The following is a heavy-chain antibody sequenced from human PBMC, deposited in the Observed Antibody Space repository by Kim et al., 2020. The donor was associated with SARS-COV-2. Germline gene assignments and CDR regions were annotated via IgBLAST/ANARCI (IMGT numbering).Heavy chain of an antibody. CDR1: GYTFTRYA. Sequence: ASVKVSCKASGYTFTRYALHWVRQPPGQGLQWVGWINTRTANPTYAQDFTGRFVFSLDTSVSTAFLQISDLKTDDTAVYYCLTPIPEGEQQLVLDHWGQGTLVTVSS. J-gene: IGHJ4*02. D-gene: IGHD6-6*01. CDR2: INTRTANP. V-gene: IGHV7-4-1*02. CDR3: LTPIPEGEQQLVLDH.